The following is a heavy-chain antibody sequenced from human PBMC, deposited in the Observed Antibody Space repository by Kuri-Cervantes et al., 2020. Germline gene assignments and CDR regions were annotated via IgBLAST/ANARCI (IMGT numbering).Heavy chain of an antibody. CDR1: GGSVSSGGYY. Sequence: SETLSLTCTVSGGSVSSGGYYWSWVRQPPGKGLEWIGYIYYSGSTNYNPSLKSRVTISVDTSKNQFSLKLSSVTAADTAVYYCARDRRLVTPIDAFDIWGQGTMVTVSS. V-gene: IGHV4-61*08. CDR3: ARDRRLVTPIDAFDI. J-gene: IGHJ3*02. CDR2: IYYSGST. D-gene: IGHD3-9*01.